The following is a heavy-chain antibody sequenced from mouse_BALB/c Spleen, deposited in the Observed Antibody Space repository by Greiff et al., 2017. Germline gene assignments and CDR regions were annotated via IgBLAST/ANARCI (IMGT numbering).Heavy chain of an antibody. CDR1: GFTFSDYY. CDR2: ISDGGSYT. J-gene: IGHJ3*01. V-gene: IGHV5-4*02. Sequence: DVKLVESGGGLVKPGGSLKLSCAASGFTFSDYYMYWVRQTPEKRLEWVATISDGGSYTYYPDSVKGRFTISRDNAKNNLYLQMSSLKSEDTAMYYCARDKNDDYTWFAYWGQGTLVTVSA. D-gene: IGHD2-3*01. CDR3: ARDKNDDYTWFAY.